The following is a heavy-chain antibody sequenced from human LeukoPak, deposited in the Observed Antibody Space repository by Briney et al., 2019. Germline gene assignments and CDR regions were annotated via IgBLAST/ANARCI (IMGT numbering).Heavy chain of an antibody. CDR1: GDSVSSSSAT. V-gene: IGHV6-1*01. CDR3: AREGVTLVRGVVLDYYGMGV. J-gene: IGHJ6*02. D-gene: IGHD3-10*01. CDR2: TYYKSKWYN. Sequence: SQTLSLTCAISGDSVSSSSATWNWIRQSQSRGLEWLGRTYYKSKWYNDYAVSVKSRITINPDTSSNQFSLQLNSVTPEDTAVYYCAREGVTLVRGVVLDYYGMGVWSQGTTVTVSS.